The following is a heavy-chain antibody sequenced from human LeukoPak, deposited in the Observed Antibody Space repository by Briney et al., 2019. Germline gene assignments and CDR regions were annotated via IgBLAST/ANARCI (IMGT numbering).Heavy chain of an antibody. V-gene: IGHV1-69*04. CDR3: ARGPEQVARYWNY. D-gene: IGHD6-13*01. CDR2: IIPILGIA. Sequence: SVRVSCKASGGTFSSYAISWVRQAPGQGLEWMGRIIPILGIANYAQKFQGRVTITADESTSTAYMELSSLRSEDTAVYYCARGPEQVARYWNYWGKGALVT. J-gene: IGHJ4*02. CDR1: GGTFSSYA.